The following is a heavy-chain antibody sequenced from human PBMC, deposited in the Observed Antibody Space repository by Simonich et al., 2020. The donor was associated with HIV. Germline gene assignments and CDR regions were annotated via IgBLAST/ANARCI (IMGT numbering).Heavy chain of an antibody. CDR3: AREGADTTMVN. Sequence: QVQLQESGPGLVKPSETLSLTCAVSGYSNSSGYSWGCIRQPPGKGLEWSGSISHSGNTYCNPALKSRVTISVDTSKNQFSLRLRSVTAADTAVYYCAREGADTTMVNWGRGTLVTVSS. V-gene: IGHV4-38-2*02. CDR1: GYSNSSGYS. CDR2: ISHSGNT. J-gene: IGHJ4*02. D-gene: IGHD5-18*01.